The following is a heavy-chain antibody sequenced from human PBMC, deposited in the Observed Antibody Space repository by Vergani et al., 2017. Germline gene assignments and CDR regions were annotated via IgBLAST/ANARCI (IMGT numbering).Heavy chain of an antibody. CDR2: INHSGST. Sequence: QLQLQESGSGLVKPSQTLSLTCAVYGGSFSGYYWSWIRQPPGKGLEWIGEINHSGSTNYNPSLKSRVTISVDTSKNQFSLKLSSVTAADTAVYYCARGRGCSGGSCYPKPFDPWGQGTLVTVSS. D-gene: IGHD2-15*01. CDR3: ARGRGCSGGSCYPKPFDP. J-gene: IGHJ5*02. CDR1: GGSFSGYY. V-gene: IGHV4-34*09.